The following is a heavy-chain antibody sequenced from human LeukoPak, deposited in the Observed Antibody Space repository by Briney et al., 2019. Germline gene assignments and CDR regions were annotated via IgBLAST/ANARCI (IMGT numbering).Heavy chain of an antibody. CDR2: ISAYNGNT. Sequence: ASVKVSCKASGYTFTSYGISWVRQAPGQGLEWMGWISAYNGNTNYAQKLQGRVTMTTGTSTSTAYMELRSLRSDDTAVYYCARGVKRSSWYPDWYFDLWGRGTLVTVSS. CDR3: ARGVKRSSWYPDWYFDL. CDR1: GYTFTSYG. V-gene: IGHV1-18*01. J-gene: IGHJ2*01. D-gene: IGHD6-13*01.